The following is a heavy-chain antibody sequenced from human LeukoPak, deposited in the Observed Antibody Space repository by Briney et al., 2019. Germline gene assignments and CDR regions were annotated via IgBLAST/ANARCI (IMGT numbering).Heavy chain of an antibody. CDR1: GFTFSSYA. J-gene: IGHJ4*02. CDR2: ISGSGGST. Sequence: GGSLRLSCAASGFTFSSYAMSWVRQAPGKGLEWVSAISGSGGSTYYADSVKGRFTISRDNSKNTLYLQMNSLRAEDTAVYYCAKLSVNEIWLGEILDAYFDYWGQGTLVTVSS. CDR3: AKLSVNEIWLGEILDAYFDY. D-gene: IGHD3-10*01. V-gene: IGHV3-23*01.